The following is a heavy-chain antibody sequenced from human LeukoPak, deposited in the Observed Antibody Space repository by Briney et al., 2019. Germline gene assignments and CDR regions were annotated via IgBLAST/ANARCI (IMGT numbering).Heavy chain of an antibody. CDR3: AKDKGYYDSSGYFWFDP. CDR2: IKQDGSEK. CDR1: GFTFSSYW. Sequence: GGSLRLSCAASGFTFSSYWMSWVRQAPGKGLEWVANIKQDGSEKYYVDSVKGRFTISRDNAKNSLYLQMNSLRAEDTALYYCAKDKGYYDSSGYFWFDPWGQGTLVTVSS. V-gene: IGHV3-7*03. D-gene: IGHD3-22*01. J-gene: IGHJ5*02.